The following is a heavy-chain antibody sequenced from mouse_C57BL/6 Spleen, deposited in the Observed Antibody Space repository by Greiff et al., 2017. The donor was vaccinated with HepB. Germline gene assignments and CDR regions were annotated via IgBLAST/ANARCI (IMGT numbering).Heavy chain of an antibody. Sequence: QVQLQQSGAELVRPGASVTLSCKASGYTFTDYEMHWVKQTPVHGLEWIGAIDPETGGTAYNQKFKGKAILTADKSSSTAYMELRSLTSEDSAVYYCTRGGSTMITTRDWFAYWGQGTLVTVSA. D-gene: IGHD2-4*01. V-gene: IGHV1-15*01. J-gene: IGHJ3*01. CDR3: TRGGSTMITTRDWFAY. CDR2: IDPETGGT. CDR1: GYTFTDYE.